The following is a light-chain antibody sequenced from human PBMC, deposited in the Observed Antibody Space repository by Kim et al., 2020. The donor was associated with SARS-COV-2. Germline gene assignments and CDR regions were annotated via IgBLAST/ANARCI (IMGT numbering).Light chain of an antibody. V-gene: IGLV3-1*01. CDR1: KLGDKY. J-gene: IGLJ2*01. CDR2: QDN. CDR3: QAWDRNTVV. Sequence: SYELTQPPSVSVSPGQTASITCSGDKLGDKYACWYHQKPGQPPVLVIYQDNKRPSGIPERFSGSNSGNTATLTISGTQAMDEADYYCQAWDRNTVVFGGG.